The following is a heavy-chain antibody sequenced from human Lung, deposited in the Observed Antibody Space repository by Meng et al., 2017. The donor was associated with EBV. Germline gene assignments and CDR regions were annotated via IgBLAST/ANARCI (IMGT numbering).Heavy chain of an antibody. J-gene: IGHJ4*02. Sequence: QLQLVQPGAEVKKPGASVKVSCKASGYSLRSYAVNWLRQAPGRGLEWMGWINPSTAHPTYAQDFTGRFVFSLDISVNTAYLQINSLKAEDTAIYYCVRDVPDGDISLFDSWGQGTLVTVSS. V-gene: IGHV7-4-1*02. CDR2: INPSTAHP. CDR3: VRDVPDGDISLFDS. D-gene: IGHD2-21*02. CDR1: GYSLRSYA.